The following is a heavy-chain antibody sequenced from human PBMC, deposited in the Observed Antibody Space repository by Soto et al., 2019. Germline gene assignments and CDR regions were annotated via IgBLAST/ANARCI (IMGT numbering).Heavy chain of an antibody. CDR1: GFSVSSPGW. CDR2: MSNGGST. D-gene: IGHD3-10*01. CDR3: ANIRAGSYVVSVGFDP. Sequence: SESLSLSCAASGFSVSSPGWRGWVRPSPLKGLEWTGDMSNGGSTNYTPSLKSRVTISVDTSKNQLSLKLSSVTAADTAVYYCANIRAGSYVVSVGFDPWGQGTRVTVS. V-gene: IGHV4-4*02. J-gene: IGHJ5*02.